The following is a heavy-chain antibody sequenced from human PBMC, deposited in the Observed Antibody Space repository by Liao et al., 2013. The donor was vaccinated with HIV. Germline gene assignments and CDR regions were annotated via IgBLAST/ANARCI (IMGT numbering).Heavy chain of an antibody. CDR3: AREGSSWAFDI. D-gene: IGHD6-13*01. V-gene: IGHV4-30-4*08. CDR2: IYYSGST. J-gene: IGHJ3*02. Sequence: QVQLQESGPGLVKASQTLSLTCTVSGASINSGDYYWSWIRQAPGRGLEWIGYIYYSGSTYSNPSLRSQVTMSIDTSKNQFSLTLTSVTAADTAVYYCAREGSSWAFDIWGQGTMVTVSS. CDR1: GASINSGDYY.